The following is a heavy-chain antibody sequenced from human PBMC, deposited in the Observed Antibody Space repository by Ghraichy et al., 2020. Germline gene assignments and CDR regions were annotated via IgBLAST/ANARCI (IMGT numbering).Heavy chain of an antibody. CDR1: GYTFTSYG. CDR2: ISAYNGNT. V-gene: IGHV1-18*04. Sequence: ASVKVSCKASGYTFTSYGISWVRQAPGQGLEWMGWISAYNGNTNYAQKLQGRVTMTTDTSTSTAYMELRSLRSDDTAVYYCARSPRVVVVIAGYFDYWGQGTLVTVSS. J-gene: IGHJ4*02. D-gene: IGHD3-22*01. CDR3: ARSPRVVVVIAGYFDY.